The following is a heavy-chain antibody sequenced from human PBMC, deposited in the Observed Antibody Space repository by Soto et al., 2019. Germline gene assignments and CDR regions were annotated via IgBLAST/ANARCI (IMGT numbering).Heavy chain of an antibody. D-gene: IGHD2-21*01. CDR1: GYTFTSYY. CDR2: INPSRGST. CDR3: ARDNRISVGVARWCDY. Sequence: QVQLVQSGAEVKKPGASVKVSCKASGYTFTSYYIHWVRQAPGQGLEWMAIINPSRGSTSYAQTFKGRVTMTRDTSTSTVDMEVSSLRSEDTAVYYCARDNRISVGVARWCDYWGQGTLVIVSS. J-gene: IGHJ4*02. V-gene: IGHV1-46*01.